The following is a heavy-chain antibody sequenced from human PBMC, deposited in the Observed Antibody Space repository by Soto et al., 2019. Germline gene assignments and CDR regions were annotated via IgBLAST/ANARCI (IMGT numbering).Heavy chain of an antibody. Sequence: GASVKVSCKVSGYTLTELSMHCVRQAPGKGLEWMGGFDPEDGETIYAQKFQGRVTMTEDTSTDTAYMELSSLRSEDTAVYYCATDPGYSSGWYYAFDIWGQGTMVTVSS. CDR2: FDPEDGET. D-gene: IGHD6-19*01. CDR3: ATDPGYSSGWYYAFDI. J-gene: IGHJ3*02. V-gene: IGHV1-24*01. CDR1: GYTLTELS.